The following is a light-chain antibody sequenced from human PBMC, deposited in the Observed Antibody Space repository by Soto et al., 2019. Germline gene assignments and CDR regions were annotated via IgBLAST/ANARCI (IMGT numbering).Light chain of an antibody. CDR2: GVS. J-gene: IGKJ5*01. V-gene: IGKV3-15*01. CDR1: QSISSY. CDR3: QQYSAWPPIT. Sequence: EIVMTQSPETLSVSAGERATLSCRATQSISSYLAWYQLKPGQAPRLLIYGVSTRATGIPARFSGSGSGTEFTLTISSLQSEAVAVYYCQQYSAWPPITFGQGTRLEIK.